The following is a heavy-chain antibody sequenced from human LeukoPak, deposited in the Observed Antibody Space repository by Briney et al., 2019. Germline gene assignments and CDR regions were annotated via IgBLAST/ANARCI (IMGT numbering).Heavy chain of an antibody. CDR1: GGSFSGYY. J-gene: IGHJ5*02. CDR2: INHSGST. D-gene: IGHD3-16*01. CDR3: ARCVPRGRRWFDP. V-gene: IGHV4-34*01. Sequence: SETLSLTCAVYGGSFSGYYWSWIRQPPGKGLEWIGEINHSGSTNYNPSLKSRVTISVDTSKNQFSLKLSSVTAADTAVYYCARCVPRGRRWFDPWGQGTLVTVSS.